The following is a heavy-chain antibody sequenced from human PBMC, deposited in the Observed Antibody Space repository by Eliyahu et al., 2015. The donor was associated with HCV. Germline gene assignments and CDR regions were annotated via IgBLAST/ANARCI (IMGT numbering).Heavy chain of an antibody. CDR2: IYGSGAGI. J-gene: IGHJ4*02. CDR3: AKDLIAGDGKWDIDH. Sequence: EVLLLQSGGGLVQPGGSLRLSCRGXQXXFGXYTMXWVRQPPGKGLEWVAGIYGSGAGITYADSVKGRFTISRDNSENTVYLQMSDLRTEDTAVYYCAKDLIAGDGKWDIDHWGQGTLVTVSP. V-gene: IGHV3-23*01. D-gene: IGHD1-26*01. CDR1: QXXFGXYT.